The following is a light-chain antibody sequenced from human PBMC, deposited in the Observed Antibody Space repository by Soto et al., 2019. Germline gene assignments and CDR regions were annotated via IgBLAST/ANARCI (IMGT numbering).Light chain of an antibody. J-gene: IGKJ2*01. CDR2: GVF. Sequence: ETVLTQSPGTVSLSPRERATLSFRTSQSVNNDYLAWYQQKPGQSPRLLIYGVFNRATGIPGRFSGSGSGTDFTLTISGLEPEDSAVYYCQHYDGSPRTFGQGTKLEIK. CDR3: QHYDGSPRT. V-gene: IGKV3-20*01. CDR1: QSVNNDY.